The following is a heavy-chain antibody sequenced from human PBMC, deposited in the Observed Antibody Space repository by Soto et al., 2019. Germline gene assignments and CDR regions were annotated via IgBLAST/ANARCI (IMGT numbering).Heavy chain of an antibody. D-gene: IGHD2-2*01. CDR3: ARYQLKGMDV. CDR2: ISGSGGST. J-gene: IGHJ6*02. CDR1: GFTFSSYA. Sequence: EVQLLESGGGLVQPGGSLRLSCAASGFTFSSYAMSWVRQATGKGMEWVSAISGSGGSTYYADSVKGRFTISRDNSKNTLYQQMNSLRAEDTAVYYCARYQLKGMDVWGQGTTVTVSS. V-gene: IGHV3-23*01.